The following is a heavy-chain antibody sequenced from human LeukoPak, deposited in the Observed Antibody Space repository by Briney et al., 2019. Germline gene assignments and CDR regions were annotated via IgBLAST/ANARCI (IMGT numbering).Heavy chain of an antibody. CDR3: ARTHYDFWSGYPWPTYDY. J-gene: IGHJ4*02. CDR2: IYYSGST. V-gene: IGHV4-59*01. D-gene: IGHD3-3*01. CDR1: GGSISSYY. Sequence: SETLSLTCTVSGGSISSYYWSWIRQPPGKGLEWIGYIYYSGSTNYNPSLKSRVTISVDTSKNQFSLKLSSVTAADTAVYYCARTHYDFWSGYPWPTYDYWGQGTLVTVSS.